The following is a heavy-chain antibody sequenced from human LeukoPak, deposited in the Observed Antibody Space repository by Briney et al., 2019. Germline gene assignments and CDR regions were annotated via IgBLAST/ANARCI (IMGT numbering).Heavy chain of an antibody. CDR2: ITSGSSTI. J-gene: IGHJ3*02. D-gene: IGHD3-22*01. CDR3: ASPYYYDSSGYRDDAFDI. Sequence: GGSLRLSCAASGFTFDSYSMSWVRQAPGKGLEWVSYITSGSSTIYYPDSVKGRFTISRDNSKNTLYLQMNSLRAEDTAVYYCASPYYYDSSGYRDDAFDIWGQGTMVTVSS. CDR1: GFTFDSYS. V-gene: IGHV3-48*01.